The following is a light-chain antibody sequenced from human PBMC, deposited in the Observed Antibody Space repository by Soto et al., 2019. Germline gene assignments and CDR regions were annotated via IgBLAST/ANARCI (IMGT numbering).Light chain of an antibody. V-gene: IGLV2-14*01. Sequence: QSALTQPASVSGSPGQSITISCTGTSSDVGGYNYVSWYQQHPGKAPKLMIYEVSNRPSGVSNRFSGSKSGNTASLTISGLQAEAEADYYCSSYTISSTSLYVFGTGTKLTVL. CDR3: SSYTISSTSLYV. CDR2: EVS. J-gene: IGLJ1*01. CDR1: SSDVGGYNY.